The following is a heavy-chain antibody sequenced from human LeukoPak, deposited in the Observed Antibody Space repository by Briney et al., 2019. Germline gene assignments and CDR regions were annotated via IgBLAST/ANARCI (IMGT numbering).Heavy chain of an antibody. CDR1: GGSISSSSYY. J-gene: IGHJ4*02. D-gene: IGHD2-15*01. Sequence: SETLSLTCTVSGGSISSSSYYWGWIRQPPGKGLKWIGSIYYSGSTYYNPSLKSRVTISVDTSKNQFSLKLSSVTAADTTMYYCARHSRDPRSGPSFDYWGQGTLVTVPS. CDR2: IYYSGST. V-gene: IGHV4-39*01. CDR3: ARHSRDPRSGPSFDY.